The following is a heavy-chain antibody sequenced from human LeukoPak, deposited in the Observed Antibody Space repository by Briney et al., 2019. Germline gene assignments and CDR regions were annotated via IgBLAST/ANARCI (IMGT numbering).Heavy chain of an antibody. V-gene: IGHV1-46*01. J-gene: IGHJ4*02. D-gene: IGHD4-17*01. Sequence: ASVKVSFKSSGYPFTSYYMHWVRQAPGQGLEWMGIINPSGGSTSYAQKFQGRVTMTRDTSTSTVYMELSSLRSEDTAVYYCARSYGDFDYWGQGTLVTVSS. CDR2: INPSGGST. CDR1: GYPFTSYY. CDR3: ARSYGDFDY.